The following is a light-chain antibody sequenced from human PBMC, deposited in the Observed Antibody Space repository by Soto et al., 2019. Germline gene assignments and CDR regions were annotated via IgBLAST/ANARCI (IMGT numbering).Light chain of an antibody. V-gene: IGLV3-1*01. Sequence: SYELTQPPSVSVSPGQTASITCSGAKLGDKFTCWYQQKPGQSPVLLIYQDTRRPSGIPERFSGSNSGNTTTLTISGTQAMDEADYYCQAWDSVSDVVFGGGTQLTVL. CDR3: QAWDSVSDVV. CDR2: QDT. CDR1: KLGDKF. J-gene: IGLJ2*01.